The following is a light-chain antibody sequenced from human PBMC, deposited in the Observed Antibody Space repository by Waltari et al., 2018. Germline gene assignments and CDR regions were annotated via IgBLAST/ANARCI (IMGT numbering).Light chain of an antibody. Sequence: DVKMTQSPSTLSASVVDRVTITCRASQSVSTWLAWYQQKPGKAPNLLIYRASTLETGVPSRFSGSGSGTEFTLTISILQPDDFATYYCQQYGIYRAFGQGTKVDIK. V-gene: IGKV1-5*03. J-gene: IGKJ1*01. CDR2: RAS. CDR3: QQYGIYRA. CDR1: QSVSTW.